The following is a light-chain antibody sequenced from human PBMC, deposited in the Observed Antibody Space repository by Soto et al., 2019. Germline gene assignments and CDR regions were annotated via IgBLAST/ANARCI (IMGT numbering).Light chain of an antibody. CDR3: QQRSNWPPTLT. CDR2: DAS. Sequence: EIVLRQSPATLSLSPGERATLSCRASQSVGSYLAWYQQKPGQSPRLLMYDASNRAAGIPARFSGSGSGTDFTLTISSLEPEDFAVYYCQQRSNWPPTLTFGGGTKVEI. J-gene: IGKJ4*01. V-gene: IGKV3-11*01. CDR1: QSVGSY.